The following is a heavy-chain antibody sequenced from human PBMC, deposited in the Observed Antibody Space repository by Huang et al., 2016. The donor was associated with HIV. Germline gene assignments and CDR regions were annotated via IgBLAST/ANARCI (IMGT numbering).Heavy chain of an antibody. J-gene: IGHJ1*01. CDR2: IYYSRTQ. CDR3: ARTGVAVSDDPEYFQH. Sequence: LRESGPGLVGPSETLSLTCAVSGDSIISNTFYWGWIRRPPGKALEWMGSIYYSRTQYYNPALKRRARIAVDASKNRIFLHLRSVTAADTGVYYCARTGVAVSDDPEYFQHWGQGALVTIS. V-gene: IGHV4-39*02. CDR1: GDSIISNTFY. D-gene: IGHD3-3*01.